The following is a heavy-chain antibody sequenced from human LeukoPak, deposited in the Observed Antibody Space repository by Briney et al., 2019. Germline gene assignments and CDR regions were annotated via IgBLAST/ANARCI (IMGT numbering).Heavy chain of an antibody. J-gene: IGHJ5*02. CDR2: INHSGST. V-gene: IGHV4-34*01. CDR3: ARGQARLSWFDP. CDR1: GGSFSGYY. D-gene: IGHD6-19*01. Sequence: SETLSLTCAVYGGSFSGYYWSWIRQPPGKGLEWIGEINHSGSTNYNPSLKSRVTISINTSKNQFSLKLSSVTAADTAVYYCARGQARLSWFDPWGQGTLVTVSS.